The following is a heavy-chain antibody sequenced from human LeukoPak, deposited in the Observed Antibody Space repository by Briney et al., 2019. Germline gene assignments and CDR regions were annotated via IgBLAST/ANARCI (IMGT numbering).Heavy chain of an antibody. Sequence: PGGSLRLSCAASGFTFSSYAMSWVRQAPGKGLEWVSTISGGGGSTYYADSVKGRFTISRDNSKNTMYLQLNSLRVEDTAVYYCGKDRSSSGPGVRFDPWGQGTLVTVSS. CDR1: GFTFSSYA. CDR2: ISGGGGST. CDR3: GKDRSSSGPGVRFDP. J-gene: IGHJ5*02. V-gene: IGHV3-23*01. D-gene: IGHD6-13*01.